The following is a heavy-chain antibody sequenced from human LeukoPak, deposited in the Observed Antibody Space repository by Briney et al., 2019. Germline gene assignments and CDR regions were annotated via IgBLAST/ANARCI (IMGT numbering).Heavy chain of an antibody. CDR3: AKDTSYSSGWYRGADYYYYGMDV. V-gene: IGHV3-30*18. CDR2: ISYDGSNK. Sequence: GRSLRLSCAASGFTFSSYGMHWVRQAPGKGLEWVAVISYDGSNKYYADSVKGRFTISRDNSKNTLYLQMNSLRAEDTAVYYCAKDTSYSSGWYRGADYYYYGMDVWGQGTTVTVSS. CDR1: GFTFSSYG. J-gene: IGHJ6*02. D-gene: IGHD6-19*01.